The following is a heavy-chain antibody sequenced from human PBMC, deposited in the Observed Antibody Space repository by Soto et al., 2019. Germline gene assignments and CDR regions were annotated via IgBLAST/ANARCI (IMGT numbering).Heavy chain of an antibody. CDR1: GGSISSYY. D-gene: IGHD3-10*01. V-gene: IGHV4-59*01. J-gene: IGHJ6*02. Sequence: SETLSLTCTVSGGSISSYYWSWIRQPQGKGLEWIGYIYYSGSTNYNPSLKSRVTISVDTSKNQFSLKLSSVTAADTAVYYCAGGHLTMVRGVILWYYGMDVWGQGTTVTVSS. CDR2: IYYSGST. CDR3: AGGHLTMVRGVILWYYGMDV.